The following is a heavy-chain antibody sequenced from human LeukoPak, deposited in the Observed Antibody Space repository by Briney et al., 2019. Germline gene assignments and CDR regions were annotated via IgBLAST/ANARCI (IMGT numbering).Heavy chain of an antibody. V-gene: IGHV1-2*02. CDR2: INPNSGGT. CDR3: ARYSGSSAIDY. D-gene: IGHD1-26*01. Sequence: ASVKVSCKASGYTFTDYYLHWVRQAPGQGLEWMGWINPNSGGTKYAQNLQGRVTMTRDTSISTAYMELSRLRSDDTAVYYCARYSGSSAIDYWGQGTLVTVSS. CDR1: GYTFTDYY. J-gene: IGHJ4*02.